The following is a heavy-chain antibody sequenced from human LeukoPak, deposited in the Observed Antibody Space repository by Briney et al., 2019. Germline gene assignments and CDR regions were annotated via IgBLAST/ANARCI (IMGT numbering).Heavy chain of an antibody. J-gene: IGHJ5*02. CDR3: ARDPSYGGNIDR. CDR1: GGTFSSYA. V-gene: IGHV1-69*01. CDR2: IVPIFGTA. Sequence: GASVNVSCKASGGTFSSYAISWVRQAPGQGLEWMGGIVPIFGTANYAQKFQGRVTITADESTSTAYMELSSLRSEDTAVYYCARDPSYGGNIDRWGQGTLVTVSS. D-gene: IGHD4-23*01.